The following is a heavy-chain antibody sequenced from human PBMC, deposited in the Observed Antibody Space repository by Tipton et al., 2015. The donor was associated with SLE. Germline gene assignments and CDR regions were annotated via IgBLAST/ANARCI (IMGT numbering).Heavy chain of an antibody. CDR2: INHSGST. V-gene: IGHV4-34*01. CDR3: ARVYGDYVGY. CDR1: GGSFRGYY. D-gene: IGHD4-17*01. J-gene: IGHJ4*02. Sequence: TLSLTCAVYGGSFRGYYWSWIRQPPGKGLEWIGEINHSGSTNYNPSLKSRVTISVDTSKNQFSLKLSSVTAADTAVYYCARVYGDYVGYWGQGPLVPVSS.